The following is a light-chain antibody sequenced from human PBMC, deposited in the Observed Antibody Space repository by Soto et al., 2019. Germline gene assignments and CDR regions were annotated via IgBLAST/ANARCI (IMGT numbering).Light chain of an antibody. CDR3: HQYAASPLT. Sequence: EIVLTQSPGTLSLSPGERATLSCRASQSVGRNFLAWFQQKPGQAPRLLIYEASNRATGIPDRFSGSGSGTDFTLSISRLEPEDVAVFYCHQYAASPLTFGVGTRVEIK. J-gene: IGKJ4*01. V-gene: IGKV3-20*01. CDR2: EAS. CDR1: QSVGRNF.